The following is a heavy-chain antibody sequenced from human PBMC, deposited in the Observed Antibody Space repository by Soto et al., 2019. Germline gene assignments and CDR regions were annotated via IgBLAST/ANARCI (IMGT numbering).Heavy chain of an antibody. Sequence: ASVKVSCKASGYTFTGYYMHWVRQAPGQGLEWMGWINPNSGGTNYAQKFQGWVTMTRDTSISAAYMELNRLRSDDTAVYYCARDRLDYYDSSGYSYFDYWGQGTLVTVSS. V-gene: IGHV1-2*04. CDR2: INPNSGGT. CDR1: GYTFTGYY. CDR3: ARDRLDYYDSSGYSYFDY. D-gene: IGHD3-22*01. J-gene: IGHJ4*02.